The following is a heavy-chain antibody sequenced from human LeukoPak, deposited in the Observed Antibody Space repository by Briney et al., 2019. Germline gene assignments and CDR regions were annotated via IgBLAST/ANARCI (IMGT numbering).Heavy chain of an antibody. CDR1: GGSISSYY. D-gene: IGHD3-3*01. CDR3: ARADYDFWSGYFSGAVLGAFDI. CDR2: IYTSGST. Sequence: SETLSLTCTVSGGSISSYYWSWIRQPPGKGLEWIGRIYTSGSTNYNPSLKSRVTMSVDTSKNQFSLKLSSVTAADTAVYYCARADYDFWSGYFSGAVLGAFDIWGQGTMVTVSS. J-gene: IGHJ3*02. V-gene: IGHV4-4*07.